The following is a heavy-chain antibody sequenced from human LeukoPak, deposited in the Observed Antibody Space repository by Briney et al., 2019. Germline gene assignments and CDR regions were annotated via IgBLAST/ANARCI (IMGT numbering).Heavy chain of an antibody. CDR1: GFTFSTYA. V-gene: IGHV3-30*04. J-gene: IGHJ6*02. Sequence: PGGSLRLSCAASGFTFSTYAMHWVRQAPGKGLVWVAVISYDGSNKYYADSVKARFTISRDNSKNTLYLQMNSLRAEDTAVYYCARDLGLTPGYGMDVWGQGTTVTVSS. CDR3: ARDLGLTPGYGMDV. CDR2: ISYDGSNK.